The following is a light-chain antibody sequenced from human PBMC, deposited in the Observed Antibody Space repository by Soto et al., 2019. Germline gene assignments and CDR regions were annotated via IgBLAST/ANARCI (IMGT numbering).Light chain of an antibody. CDR2: LEGSGSY. CDR3: ETWDSNTRV. J-gene: IGLJ3*02. Sequence: QPVLTQSSSASASLGSWVNLTCTLSSGHSSYIIAWHQQQPGKAPRYLMKLEGSGSYNKGSGVPDRFSGSSSGADRYLTISNLHFEDEADYYCETWDSNTRVFGGGTKVTVL. V-gene: IGLV4-60*02. CDR1: SGHSSYI.